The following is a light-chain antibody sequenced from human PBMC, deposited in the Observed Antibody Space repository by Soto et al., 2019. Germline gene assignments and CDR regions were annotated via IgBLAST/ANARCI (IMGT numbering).Light chain of an antibody. V-gene: IGKV1-27*01. CDR3: QSYNSGPFT. Sequence: DLQMTQSPPSLSAYVGDRVIVTCRARHDIGNALAWYQQRPGKSPRLLIYAASTLQPGVSARFSGSGSGTDFTLAISSLRPEDVATYYCQSYNSGPFTFGGGTKVEVK. CDR1: HDIGNA. CDR2: AAS. J-gene: IGKJ4*01.